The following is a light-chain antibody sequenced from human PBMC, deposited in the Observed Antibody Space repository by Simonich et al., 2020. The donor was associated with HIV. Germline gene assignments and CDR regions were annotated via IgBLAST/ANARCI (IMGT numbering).Light chain of an antibody. CDR3: QQYYNYPLT. Sequence: DIVMTQSPDSLAVSLGERATINCKSSQSVLYSSNNKNYLAWYQQKPGQPPKLLIYWASTRESGVPDRFSGSGSGTDFTLTISWLQSEDFATYYCQQYYNYPLTFGGGTKVEIK. CDR1: QSVLYSSNNKNY. J-gene: IGKJ4*01. V-gene: IGKV4-1*01. CDR2: WAS.